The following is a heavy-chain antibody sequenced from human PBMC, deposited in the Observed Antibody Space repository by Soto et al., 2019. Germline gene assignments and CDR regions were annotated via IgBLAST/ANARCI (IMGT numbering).Heavy chain of an antibody. V-gene: IGHV4-31*03. CDR2: IYHTGRT. Sequence: QVQLQEMGPGLVNPSQTLTITCTVSGGSVNSAYWSWIRQLPGKVLEWMGNIYHTGRTFYNPSVKSRVAISIDTSKPLFSLKMRSVTAADTAVYYCARTDAYNSSFFDSWGQGPVVTVSS. CDR1: GGSVNSAY. CDR3: ARTDAYNSSFFDS. J-gene: IGHJ4*02. D-gene: IGHD6-6*01.